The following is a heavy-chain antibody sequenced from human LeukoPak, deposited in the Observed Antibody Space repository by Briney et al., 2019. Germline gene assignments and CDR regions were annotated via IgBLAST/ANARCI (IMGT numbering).Heavy chain of an antibody. D-gene: IGHD6-13*01. CDR1: GFTFSSYA. Sequence: PGGSLRLSCAVSGFTFSSYAMSWVRQAPGKGLEWVSAISGSGGSTYYADSVKGRFAISRDNSKNTLYLQMNSLRAEDTALYYCAKVLRAGYSSSWMPFDYWGQGTLVTVSS. CDR3: AKVLRAGYSSSWMPFDY. V-gene: IGHV3-23*01. CDR2: ISGSGGST. J-gene: IGHJ4*02.